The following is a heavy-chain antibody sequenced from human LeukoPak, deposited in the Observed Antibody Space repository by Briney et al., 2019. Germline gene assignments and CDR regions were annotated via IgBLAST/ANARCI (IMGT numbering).Heavy chain of an antibody. CDR3: ARAYCSSTSCYEEYFQH. CDR2: IYWDDDK. J-gene: IGHJ1*01. D-gene: IGHD2-2*01. CDR1: GGSISSGYYY. Sequence: TLSLTCTVSGGSISSGYYYWGWIRQPPGKGLEWLALIYWDDDKRYSPSLKSRLTITKDTSKNQVVLTMTNMDPVDTATYYCARAYCSSTSCYEEYFQHWGQGTLVTVSS. V-gene: IGHV2-5*02.